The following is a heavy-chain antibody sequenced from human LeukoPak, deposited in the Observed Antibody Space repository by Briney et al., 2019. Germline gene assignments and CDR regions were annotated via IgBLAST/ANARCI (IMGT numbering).Heavy chain of an antibody. CDR3: ASGGHGGNSNFDY. D-gene: IGHD4-23*01. Sequence: GSLRLSCAASGFTFSSYAMHWVRQAPGKGLEWVAVISYDGSNKYYADSVKGRFTISRDNSKNTLYLQMNSLRAEDTAVYYCASGGHGGNSNFDYWGQGTLVTVSS. V-gene: IGHV3-30*04. CDR1: GFTFSSYA. CDR2: ISYDGSNK. J-gene: IGHJ4*02.